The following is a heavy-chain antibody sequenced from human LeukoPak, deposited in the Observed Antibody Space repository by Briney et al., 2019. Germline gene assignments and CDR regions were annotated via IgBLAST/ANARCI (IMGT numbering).Heavy chain of an antibody. CDR1: GGSISSYY. J-gene: IGHJ3*02. CDR2: IYYSGST. CDR3: ASSGSFGVEAFDI. D-gene: IGHD1-26*01. V-gene: IGHV4-59*01. Sequence: SETLSLTCTVSGGSISSYYWSWIRQPPGKGLEWIGYIYYSGSTNYNPSLKSRVTISVDTSKNQFSLKLSSVTAADTAVYYCASSGSFGVEAFDIWGQGAMVTVSS.